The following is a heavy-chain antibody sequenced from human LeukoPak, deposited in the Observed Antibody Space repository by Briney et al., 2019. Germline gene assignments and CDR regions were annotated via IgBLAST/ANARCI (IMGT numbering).Heavy chain of an antibody. CDR2: IYHSGAT. D-gene: IGHD3-9*01. J-gene: IGHJ5*02. CDR3: ASSYGILTGYFNS. CDR1: GGSISYYY. Sequence: KTSETLSLTCTVSGGSISYYYWSWIRQPPGKGLEWIGYIYHSGATNYNPSLKSRVAISVDTSENQFSLNLSSVTAADTAVYYCASSYGILTGYFNSWGQGTLVTVSS. V-gene: IGHV4-59*01.